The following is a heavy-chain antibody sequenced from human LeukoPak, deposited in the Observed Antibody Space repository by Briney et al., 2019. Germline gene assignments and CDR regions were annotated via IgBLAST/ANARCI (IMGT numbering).Heavy chain of an antibody. CDR2: ISSSSSYI. CDR1: GFTFSSYS. J-gene: IGHJ4*02. Sequence: PGGSLRLSCAASGFTFSSYSMNWVRQAPGKGLEWVSSISSSSSYIYYADSVKGRFTISRDNANNSLYLQMNSLRAEDTAVYYCARVFGDYVWGSYRSPPFDYWGQGTLVTVSS. D-gene: IGHD3-16*02. CDR3: ARVFGDYVWGSYRSPPFDY. V-gene: IGHV3-21*01.